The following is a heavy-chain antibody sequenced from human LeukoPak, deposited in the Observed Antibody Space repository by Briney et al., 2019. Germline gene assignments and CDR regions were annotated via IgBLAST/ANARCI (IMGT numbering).Heavy chain of an antibody. V-gene: IGHV3-23*01. CDR1: GFTFSSYA. CDR3: AKEGREGAYYYYYYGMDV. Sequence: GGSLRLSCAASGFTFSSYAMSWVRQAPGKGLEWVSAISGSGGSTYYADSVKGWFTISRDNSKNTLYLQMNSLRAEDTAVYYCAKEGREGAYYYYYYGMDVWGQGTTVTVSS. CDR2: ISGSGGST. J-gene: IGHJ6*02.